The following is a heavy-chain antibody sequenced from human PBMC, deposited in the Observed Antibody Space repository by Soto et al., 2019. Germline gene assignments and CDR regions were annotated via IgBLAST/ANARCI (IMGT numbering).Heavy chain of an antibody. J-gene: IGHJ6*03. CDR3: ARGNRDPEVKSWFNVYYYMDV. CDR2: ISSSSSYI. D-gene: IGHD3-10*01. V-gene: IGHV3-21*01. Sequence: GGSLSLSCAASGFTFSSYSMNWVRQAPGKGLEWVSSISSSSSYIYYADSVKGRFTISRDNAKNSLYLQMNSLRAEDTAVYYCARGNRDPEVKSWFNVYYYMDVWGKGTTVTVSS. CDR1: GFTFSSYS.